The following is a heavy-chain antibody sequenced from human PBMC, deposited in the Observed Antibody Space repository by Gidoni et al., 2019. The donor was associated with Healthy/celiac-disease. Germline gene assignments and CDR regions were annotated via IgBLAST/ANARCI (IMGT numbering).Heavy chain of an antibody. V-gene: IGHV3-66*01. CDR3: ARDHRPSRSNWNLFDY. Sequence: EVQLVESGGGLVQPGGSLRLSCAASGFTVSSNYMSWVRQAPGKGLEWFAVIYSGGSTYYADSVKGRFTISRDNSKNTLYLQMNSLRAEDTAVYYCARDHRPSRSNWNLFDYWGQGTLVTVSS. CDR1: GFTVSSNY. CDR2: IYSGGST. D-gene: IGHD1-20*01. J-gene: IGHJ4*02.